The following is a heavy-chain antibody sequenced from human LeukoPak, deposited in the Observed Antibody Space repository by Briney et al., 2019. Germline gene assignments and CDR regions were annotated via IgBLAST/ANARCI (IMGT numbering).Heavy chain of an antibody. V-gene: IGHV3-74*01. D-gene: IGHD3-3*01. CDR2: INSDGSSK. CDR1: GFSFSSYW. J-gene: IGHJ4*02. CDR3: ARAVRAHPPADF. Sequence: GGSLRLSCAASGFSFSSYWMHWVRQAPGKGLEWVSRINSDGSSKTYADSVKGRSSISRDNAKNTLYLHMSSLRAEDTGVYYCARAVRAHPPADFWGQGTLVTVSS.